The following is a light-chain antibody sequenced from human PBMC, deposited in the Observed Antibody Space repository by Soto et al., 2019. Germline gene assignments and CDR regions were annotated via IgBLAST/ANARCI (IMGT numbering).Light chain of an antibody. CDR3: HHYGDAPIYT. CDR1: QSVSRNY. Sequence: EIVLTQSPGTLSLSPGATATLSCRASQSVSRNYLAWFQQKPGQAPRLLIHGASSRAAGTPDMFSGSGSGTDFTLTISRLEPEDFAVYYCHHYGDAPIYTFGPGTKVDFK. CDR2: GAS. J-gene: IGKJ3*01. V-gene: IGKV3-20*01.